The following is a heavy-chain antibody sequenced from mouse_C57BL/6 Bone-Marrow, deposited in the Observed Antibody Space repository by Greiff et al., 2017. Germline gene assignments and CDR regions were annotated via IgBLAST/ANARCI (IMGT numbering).Heavy chain of an antibody. V-gene: IGHV7-4*01. CDR1: GFTFTDYY. J-gene: IGHJ3*01. CDR2: IRNKANGYTT. CDR3: VKAVFADYYGSLFAY. D-gene: IGHD1-1*01. Sequence: EVKLMESGGGLVQPGASLRLSCAASGFTFTDYYMSWVRQPPGKAPEWLAWIRNKANGYTTEYTASVKGRFTISSDNSQNILYLQMHTLRAEDSATYYCVKAVFADYYGSLFAYWGQGTLVTVSA.